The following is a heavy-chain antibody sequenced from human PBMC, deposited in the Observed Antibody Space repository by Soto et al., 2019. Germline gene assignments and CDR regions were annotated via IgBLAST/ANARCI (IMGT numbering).Heavy chain of an antibody. D-gene: IGHD3-22*01. CDR2: INHSGST. CDR1: GGSFSGYY. V-gene: IGHV4-34*01. Sequence: PSETLSLTCAVYGGSFSGYYWSWIRQPPGKGLEWIGEINHSGSTNYNPSLKSRVTISVDTSKNQFSLKLSSVTAADTAVYYCARGIFGTYYHDSSGYYYPYWGQGTLVTVSS. CDR3: ARGIFGTYYHDSSGYYYPY. J-gene: IGHJ4*02.